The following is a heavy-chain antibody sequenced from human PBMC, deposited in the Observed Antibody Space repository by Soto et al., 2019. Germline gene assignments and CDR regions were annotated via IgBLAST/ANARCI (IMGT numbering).Heavy chain of an antibody. CDR3: ARGGVSTRTFDY. D-gene: IGHD3-3*01. V-gene: IGHV5-51*01. Sequence: GESLKIACKGSGYNFAGYWIAWVRQMPGKGLELMGIIYPSDSDTRYRPSFQGQVTISADKSISSAYLQWSSLRASDTAMYYCARGGVSTRTFDYWGQGTPVTVSS. CDR1: GYNFAGYW. J-gene: IGHJ4*02. CDR2: IYPSDSDT.